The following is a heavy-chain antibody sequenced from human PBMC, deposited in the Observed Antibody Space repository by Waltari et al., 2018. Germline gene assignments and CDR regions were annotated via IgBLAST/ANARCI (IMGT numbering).Heavy chain of an antibody. CDR1: GYSISSGYY. CDR2: IYHSGST. Sequence: QVQLQESGPGLVKHSETLSLTCTVSGYSISSGYYWGWLRQPPGKGLEWIGSIYHSGSTYYNPSLKSRVTISVDTSKNQFSLKLSSVTAADTAVYYCAREGEIPPSNWFDPWGQGTLVTVSS. V-gene: IGHV4-38-2*02. D-gene: IGHD1-26*01. J-gene: IGHJ5*02. CDR3: AREGEIPPSNWFDP.